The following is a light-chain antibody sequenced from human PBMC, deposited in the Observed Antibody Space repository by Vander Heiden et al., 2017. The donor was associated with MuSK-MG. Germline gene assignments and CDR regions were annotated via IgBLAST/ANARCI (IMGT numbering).Light chain of an antibody. CDR3: QKYNSAPT. CDR2: AAS. Sequence: DIQMTQSPSSLSASVGDRVTFTCRASQGIFNYLAWYQQKPGKVPKLLIYAASTLHSGVPSRFSGSGSGTDFTLTISSLQPEDVATYYCQKYNSAPTSGQGTRLEIK. V-gene: IGKV1-27*01. CDR1: QGIFNY. J-gene: IGKJ5*01.